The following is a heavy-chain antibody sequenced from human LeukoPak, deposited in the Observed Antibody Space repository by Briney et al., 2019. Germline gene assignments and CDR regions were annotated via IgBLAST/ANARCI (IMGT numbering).Heavy chain of an antibody. Sequence: GGSLRLSCAASGFTVSNNYMTWVRQAPGKGLEWGSVIYGGGSTSYANSVKGRFTISRDNSKNTLYLQMNSPRAAATAVYYCARDRSDGNYYMVVWGKGTTVIVSS. CDR3: ARDRSDGNYYMVV. D-gene: IGHD5-24*01. J-gene: IGHJ6*03. V-gene: IGHV3-53*01. CDR1: GFTVSNNY. CDR2: IYGGGST.